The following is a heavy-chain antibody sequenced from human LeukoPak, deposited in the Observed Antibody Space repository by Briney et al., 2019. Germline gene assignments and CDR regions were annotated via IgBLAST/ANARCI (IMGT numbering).Heavy chain of an antibody. D-gene: IGHD3-3*01. Sequence: PSETLSLTCAVSGGSISSGSDNWSWIRQPAGKGLEWIGRIYSSGSTDYNPSLKGRVTISMDTSKNQFSLELTSVTAADTAVYYCAVWSNYYTSAFDIWGQGTMVTVSS. CDR1: GGSISSGSDN. V-gene: IGHV4-61*02. CDR3: AVWSNYYTSAFDI. J-gene: IGHJ3*02. CDR2: IYSSGST.